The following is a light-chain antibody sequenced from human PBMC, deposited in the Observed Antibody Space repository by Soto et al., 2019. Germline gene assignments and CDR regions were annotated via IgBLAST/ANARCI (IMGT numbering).Light chain of an antibody. V-gene: IGKV3-15*01. CDR3: QQFDNWPRT. CDR2: RAP. J-gene: IGKJ1*01. Sequence: EIVMTQSPATLSVSPGERATLSCRASQSISSNLAWYQKKLVQAPRVLIYRAPTRATGIPARFSGSGSRTEFTLTISSLQSEDFAVYYCQQFDNWPRTFGPGTKVEIK. CDR1: QSISSN.